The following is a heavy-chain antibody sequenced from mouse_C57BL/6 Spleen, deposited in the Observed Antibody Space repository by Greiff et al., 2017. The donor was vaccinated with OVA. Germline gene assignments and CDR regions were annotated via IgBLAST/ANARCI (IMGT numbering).Heavy chain of an antibody. J-gene: IGHJ2*01. V-gene: IGHV1-4*01. CDR1: GYPFTSYT. CDR2: INPSSGYT. CDR3: AREGVSRGYFDY. Sequence: QVQLQQSGAELARPGASVKMSCKASGYPFTSYTMHWVKQRPGQGLEWIGYINPSSGYTKYNQKFKDKATLTADKSSSTAYMQLSSLTSEDSAVYYCAREGVSRGYFDYWGQGTTLTVSS.